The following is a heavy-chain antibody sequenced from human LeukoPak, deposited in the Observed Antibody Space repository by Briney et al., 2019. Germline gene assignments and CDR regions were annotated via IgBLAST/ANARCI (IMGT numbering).Heavy chain of an antibody. CDR2: INEDGSIT. CDR1: GYIFGTYW. V-gene: IGHV3-74*01. Sequence: GGSLRLSCTGSGYIFGTYWMHWVRQAPGSGLVWVLNINEDGSITNYAGSVEGRFTISRDNAKDTLFLQMNSLRAEDTAIYYCARDLRGNRDYWGQGTLVTVSS. CDR3: ARDLRGNRDY. J-gene: IGHJ4*02. D-gene: IGHD4-23*01.